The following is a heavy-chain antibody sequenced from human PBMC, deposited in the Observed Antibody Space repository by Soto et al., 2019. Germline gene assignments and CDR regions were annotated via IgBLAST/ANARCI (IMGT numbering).Heavy chain of an antibody. CDR2: FNPDNQNT. V-gene: IGHV1-18*01. D-gene: IGHD3-16*01. CDR1: GYRFTTYG. CDR3: ARVRFGDPFDF. Sequence: GASVKVSCKVSGYRFTTYGINWVRQAPGQGLEWVGWFNPDNQNTNYAQKFQDRVSLTTDSSTYTAYMELRDLRSDDTAVYYCARVRFGDPFDFWGQGSLVTVSS. J-gene: IGHJ4*02.